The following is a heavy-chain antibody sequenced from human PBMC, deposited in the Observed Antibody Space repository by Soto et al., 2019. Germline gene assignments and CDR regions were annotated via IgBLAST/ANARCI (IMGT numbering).Heavy chain of an antibody. CDR2: IYSGGST. CDR3: ARDGSYRYYFDY. V-gene: IGHV3-66*01. Sequence: GWSLRLSCAASGFTVSSNYMSWVRQAPGKGLEWVSVIYSGGSTYYADSVKGRFTISRDNSKNTLYLKMNSLRAEDTAVYYCARDGSYRYYFDYWGQGTLVTVSS. D-gene: IGHD3-16*02. J-gene: IGHJ4*02. CDR1: GFTVSSNY.